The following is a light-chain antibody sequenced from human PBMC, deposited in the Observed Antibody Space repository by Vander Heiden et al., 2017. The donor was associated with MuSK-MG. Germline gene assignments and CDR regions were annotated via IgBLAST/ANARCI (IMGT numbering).Light chain of an antibody. J-gene: IGKJ4*01. CDR2: HGT. CDR3: PQFNSLPPPT. CDR1: QDITNY. V-gene: IGKV1-33*01. Sequence: DIQMTQSPSSLSASVGDRVTITCQASQDITNYLNWYHQKPGKAPKLLIHHGTIMESGDPSRFSRGGHGKSFSITSNGLPTEDFGTYYFPQFNSLPPPTFGGGTKVEI.